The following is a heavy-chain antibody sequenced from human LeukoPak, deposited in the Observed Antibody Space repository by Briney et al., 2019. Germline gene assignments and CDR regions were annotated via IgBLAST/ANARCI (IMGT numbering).Heavy chain of an antibody. Sequence: GGSLRLSCAASGFTFSSYAMRWVRQAPGRGLEWVAVISYDGSNKYYADSVKGRFTISRDNSKNTLYLQMNSLRAEDTAVYYCARDLGSLFGFWSGYYPDYWGQGTLVTVSS. CDR1: GFTFSSYA. D-gene: IGHD3-3*01. CDR3: ARDLGSLFGFWSGYYPDY. CDR2: ISYDGSNK. V-gene: IGHV3-30-3*01. J-gene: IGHJ4*02.